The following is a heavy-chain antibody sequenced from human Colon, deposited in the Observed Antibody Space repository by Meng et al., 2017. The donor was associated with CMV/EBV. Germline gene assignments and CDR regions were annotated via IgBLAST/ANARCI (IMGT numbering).Heavy chain of an antibody. V-gene: IGHV4-59*02. Sequence: SETLSLTCTVSGGSVSGYYWSWIRRPPGKGLEWIGYVHYSGRTHYNPSLKNRATISVDTSKNQFSLNLKSVTAADTAVYYCAQLRGITGWFDPWGQGTLVTVSS. CDR1: GGSVSGYY. J-gene: IGHJ5*02. D-gene: IGHD2-2*01. CDR3: AQLRGITGWFDP. CDR2: VHYSGRT.